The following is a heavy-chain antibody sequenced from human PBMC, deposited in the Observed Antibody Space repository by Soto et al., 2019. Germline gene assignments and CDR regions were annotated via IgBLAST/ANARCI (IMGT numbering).Heavy chain of an antibody. CDR1: GFTFSSYA. V-gene: IGHV3-23*01. CDR3: ANRLNCSGGSCYLYWYFDL. CDR2: ISGSGGST. Sequence: EVQLLESGGGLVQPGGSLRLSCAASGFTFSSYAMSWVRQAPGKGLEWVSAISGSGGSTYYADSVKGRFTISRDNSKNTLYLQMNSLRAEVTAVYYCANRLNCSGGSCYLYWYFDLWGRGTLVTVSS. D-gene: IGHD2-15*01. J-gene: IGHJ2*01.